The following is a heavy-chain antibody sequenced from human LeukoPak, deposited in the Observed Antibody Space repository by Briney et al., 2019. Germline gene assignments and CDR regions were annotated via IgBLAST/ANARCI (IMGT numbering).Heavy chain of an antibody. CDR3: ARGRGYCTNGVCYYYGMDV. CDR1: GFTFSSYS. CDR2: ISSSSSYI. Sequence: GGSLRLACAASGFTFSSYSMNWVRQAPGKGLEWVSSISSSSSYIYYADSVKGRFTISRDNAKNSLYLQMYRLRAEDTAVYYCARGRGYCTNGVCYYYGMDVWGQGTTVTVSS. J-gene: IGHJ6*02. V-gene: IGHV3-21*01. D-gene: IGHD2-8*01.